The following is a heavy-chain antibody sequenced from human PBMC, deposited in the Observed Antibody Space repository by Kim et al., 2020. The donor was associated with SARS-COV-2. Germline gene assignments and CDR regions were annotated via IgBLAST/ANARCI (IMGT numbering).Heavy chain of an antibody. CDR3: ARGIYSYPY. Sequence: GGSLRLSCAASGFTFSSYWMHWVRQAPGKGLEWVSRISGDGSSTTYADSVKGRFTISRDNAKNTLYLQMNSLRDEDTAVYYCARGIYSYPYWGQGTLVTVSS. D-gene: IGHD5-18*01. V-gene: IGHV3-74*01. CDR2: ISGDGSST. CDR1: GFTFSSYW. J-gene: IGHJ4*02.